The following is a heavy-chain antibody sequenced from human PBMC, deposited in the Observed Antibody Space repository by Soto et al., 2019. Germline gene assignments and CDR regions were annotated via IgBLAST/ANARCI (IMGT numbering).Heavy chain of an antibody. CDR1: GGTFSDYA. CDR2: IIPMFATT. Sequence: QVQLVQSGAEVRKSGSSVKVSCKAAGGTFSDYALSWVRQAPGQGLEWMGGIIPMFATTNYAQKFQGRVTITADDSATTAHMELRSLKSEDKAVYYCARGRGIGFSSTWNIYWYYNMDVWGQGTTVTVSS. CDR3: ARGRGIGFSSTWNIYWYYNMDV. V-gene: IGHV1-69*01. J-gene: IGHJ6*02. D-gene: IGHD6-13*01.